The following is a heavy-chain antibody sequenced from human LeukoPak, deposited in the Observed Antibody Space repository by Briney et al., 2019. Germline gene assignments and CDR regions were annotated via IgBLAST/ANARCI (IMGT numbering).Heavy chain of an antibody. J-gene: IGHJ5*02. CDR2: IYTSGST. CDR3: AREMQQHWFDP. CDR1: GGSISSGSYY. V-gene: IGHV4-61*02. D-gene: IGHD6-13*01. Sequence: PSQTLSLTCTVSGGSISSGSYYWSWIRQPAGKGLEWIGRIYTSGSTNYNPSLKSRVTISVDTSKNQFSLKLSSVTAADTAVYYCAREMQQHWFDPWGQGTLVTVSS.